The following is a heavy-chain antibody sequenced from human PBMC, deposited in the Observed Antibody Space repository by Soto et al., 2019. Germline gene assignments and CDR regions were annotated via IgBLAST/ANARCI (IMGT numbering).Heavy chain of an antibody. V-gene: IGHV3-33*01. J-gene: IGHJ6*02. CDR3: ARGIVVPAAILPYYYGMDV. Sequence: SLTPSCAVSGFSFIIYGMHWVRQAAGKGLGWVAVIWYDGSNKYYADTVKGRFTITRDNSKNTLYLQMKSLRSEDTAVYYCARGIVVPAAILPYYYGMDVWGQGTTVTVSS. D-gene: IGHD2-2*02. CDR1: GFSFIIYG. CDR2: IWYDGSNK.